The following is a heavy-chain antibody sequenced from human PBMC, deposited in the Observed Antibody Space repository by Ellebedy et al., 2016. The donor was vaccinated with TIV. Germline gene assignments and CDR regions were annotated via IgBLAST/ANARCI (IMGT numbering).Heavy chain of an antibody. CDR2: ISSSSSYI. J-gene: IGHJ4*02. D-gene: IGHD3-22*01. V-gene: IGHV3-21*01. CDR1: GFTFSSYS. Sequence: GESLKISCAASGFTFSSYSMNCVSQAPGKGLEWVSSISSSSSYIYYADSVKGRFTISRDNAKNSLYLQMNSLRAEDTAVYYCARAPRYYYDSSGHGYWGQGTLVTVSS. CDR3: ARAPRYYYDSSGHGY.